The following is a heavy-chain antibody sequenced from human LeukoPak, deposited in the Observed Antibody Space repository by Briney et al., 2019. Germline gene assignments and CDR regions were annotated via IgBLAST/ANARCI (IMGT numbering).Heavy chain of an antibody. J-gene: IGHJ5*02. V-gene: IGHV1-69*05. CDR2: IIPIFGTA. Sequence: SVKVSCKASGGTFSSYAISWVRQAPGQGLEWMGGIIPIFGTANYAQKFQGRVTITTDESTSTACMELSSLRSEDTAVYYCARGPGGGYCSSTSCYEGQNWFDPWGQGTLVTVSS. D-gene: IGHD2-2*01. CDR3: ARGPGGGYCSSTSCYEGQNWFDP. CDR1: GGTFSSYA.